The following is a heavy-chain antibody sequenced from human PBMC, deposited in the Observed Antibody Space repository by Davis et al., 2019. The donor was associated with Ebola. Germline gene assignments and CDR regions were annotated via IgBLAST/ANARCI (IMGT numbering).Heavy chain of an antibody. V-gene: IGHV3-30*18. CDR1: GFTFSSYG. CDR2: ISYDGSNK. CDR3: AKGLDTAMVTEDY. J-gene: IGHJ4*02. D-gene: IGHD5-18*01. Sequence: GESLKISCAASGFTFSSYGMHWVRQAPGKGLEWVAVISYDGSNKYYADSVKGRFTISRDNSKNTLYLQMNSLRAEDTAVYYCAKGLDTAMVTEDYWGQVTLVTVSS.